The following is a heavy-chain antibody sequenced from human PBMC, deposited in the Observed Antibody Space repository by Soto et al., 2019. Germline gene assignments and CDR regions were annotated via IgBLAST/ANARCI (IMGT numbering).Heavy chain of an antibody. CDR1: GFTFSSYA. Sequence: PGGSLRLSCAVSGFTFSSYAMNWVRQAPGKGLEWVSSISGSGGSTFYADSVKGRFTISRDNSKNTLFLQMNSLRAEDTAVYYCAGRITVAGTLAYWGQGTLVTVSS. J-gene: IGHJ4*02. D-gene: IGHD6-19*01. V-gene: IGHV3-23*01. CDR3: AGRITVAGTLAY. CDR2: ISGSGGST.